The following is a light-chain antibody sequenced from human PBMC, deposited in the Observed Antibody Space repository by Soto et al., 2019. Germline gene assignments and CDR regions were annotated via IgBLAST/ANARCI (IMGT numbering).Light chain of an antibody. CDR1: SSDVGGYNY. CDR2: EVS. V-gene: IGLV2-8*01. J-gene: IGLJ1*01. CDR3: SSYAGSNNTYV. Sequence: QSALTQPPSASGSPGQSVTISRTGTSSDVGGYNYVSWYQQHPGKVPKVMIYEVSKRPSGVPDRFSGSKSGNTASLTVSGLQAEDEADYYCSSYAGSNNTYVFGTGTKVTVL.